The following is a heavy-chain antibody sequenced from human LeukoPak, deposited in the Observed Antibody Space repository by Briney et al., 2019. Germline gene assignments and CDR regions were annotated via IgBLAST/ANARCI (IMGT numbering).Heavy chain of an antibody. CDR3: ARDTYYYDSSGRRGAFDI. J-gene: IGHJ3*02. CDR1: GGSVSSGSYY. Sequence: SETLSLTCTVSGGSVSSGSYYWSWIRQPPGKGLEWIGYIHYTGSTNYNPSLKSRVTISVDTSKNQFSLKLSSVTAADTAVYYCARDTYYYDSSGRRGAFDIWGQGTMVTVSS. V-gene: IGHV4-61*01. D-gene: IGHD3-22*01. CDR2: IHYTGST.